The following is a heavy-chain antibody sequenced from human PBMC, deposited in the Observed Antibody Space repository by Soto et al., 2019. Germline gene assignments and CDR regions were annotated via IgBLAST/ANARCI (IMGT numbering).Heavy chain of an antibody. CDR2: TGSGAGPG. Sequence: AVKVSCKASGCSLSTNPINWVRQAPGQGLEWMGGTGSGAGPGDHAQKFQGRLTVTADKSTSTVYMELTNLSSEDTAVYYCARRDSGGFYRFFDSWGQGTLVTVSS. CDR3: ARRDSGGFYRFFDS. D-gene: IGHD2-15*01. CDR1: GCSLSTNP. V-gene: IGHV1-69*06. J-gene: IGHJ4*02.